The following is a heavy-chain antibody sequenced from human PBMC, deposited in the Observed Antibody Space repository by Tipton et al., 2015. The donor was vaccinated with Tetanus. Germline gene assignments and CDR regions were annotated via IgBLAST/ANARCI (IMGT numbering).Heavy chain of an antibody. D-gene: IGHD6-13*01. J-gene: IGHJ4*02. V-gene: IGHV4-59*01. Sequence: LRLSCTVSGGSISSYYWSWIRQPPGRELEWIGYIFYSGSTNYNPSLKSRVTISVDTSKNQISLKLTSVTAADTAVYYCARAPSWYLHFDYWGQGTLVTVSS. CDR3: ARAPSWYLHFDY. CDR1: GGSISSYY. CDR2: IFYSGST.